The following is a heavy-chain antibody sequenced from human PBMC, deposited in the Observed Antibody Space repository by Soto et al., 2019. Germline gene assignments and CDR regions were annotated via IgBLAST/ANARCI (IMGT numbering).Heavy chain of an antibody. CDR3: AGPGEQHRY. J-gene: IGHJ4*02. D-gene: IGHD3-16*01. Sequence: GGSLRLSCAASGFTVSSNHMSWVRQAPGKGLEWVLLIYSGGSTYYADSVKGRFTFSRDNSQNTLYLQMNSLRAEDTAVYYCAGPGEQHRYWGQGTLVTVSS. CDR2: IYSGGST. CDR1: GFTVSSNH. V-gene: IGHV3-66*01.